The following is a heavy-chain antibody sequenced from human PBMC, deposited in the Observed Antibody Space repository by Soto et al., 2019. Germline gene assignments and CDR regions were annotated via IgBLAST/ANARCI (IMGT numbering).Heavy chain of an antibody. J-gene: IGHJ5*02. CDR1: GGSISSSSYY. Sequence: TLSLTCTVSGGSISSSSYYWGWIRQPPGKGLEWIGSIYYSGSTYYNPSLKSRGTISVDTSKDQVSLKLSSVTAADTAVYYCPRHRNIGVRGLRQGHWLHPRGEGPLVTVSP. CDR3: PRHRNIGVRGLRQGHWLHP. CDR2: IYYSGST. V-gene: IGHV4-39*01. D-gene: IGHD3-10*01.